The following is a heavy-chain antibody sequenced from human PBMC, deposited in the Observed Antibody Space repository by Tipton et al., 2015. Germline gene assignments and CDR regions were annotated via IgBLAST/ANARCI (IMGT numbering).Heavy chain of an antibody. Sequence: QVQLVQSGAEVKKPGSSVKVSCKASGGTFSSYAINWVRQATGQGLEWMGWMNPNSDYTGYAQKFQGRVTMTRNTSISTAYMELSSLRSEDTAVYYCARAVYVIKEYGMDVWGQGTTVTVSS. CDR2: MNPNSDYT. D-gene: IGHD2-8*01. CDR3: ARAVYVIKEYGMDV. J-gene: IGHJ6*02. V-gene: IGHV1-8*02. CDR1: GGTFSSYA.